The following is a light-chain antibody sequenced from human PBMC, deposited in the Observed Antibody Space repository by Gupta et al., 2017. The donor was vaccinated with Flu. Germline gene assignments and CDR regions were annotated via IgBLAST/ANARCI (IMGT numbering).Light chain of an antibody. CDR1: QSITTH. J-gene: IGKJ1*01. Sequence: DIQMTQSPSSLSASVGDRVTISCRASQSITTHLNWYQQKPGKAPKLLIYATSSLQSGVPSRFSGSGSGTEFTLTISSLEPEDFANYYCQQSFRAPWTFGPGTKVDVK. V-gene: IGKV1-39*01. CDR2: ATS. CDR3: QQSFRAPWT.